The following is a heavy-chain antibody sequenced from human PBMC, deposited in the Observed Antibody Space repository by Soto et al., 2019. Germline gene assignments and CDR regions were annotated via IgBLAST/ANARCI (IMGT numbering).Heavy chain of an antibody. J-gene: IGHJ4*02. CDR2: IWYDGSNK. Sequence: QVQLVESGGGVVQPGRSLRLSCAASGFAFRSYGMHWVRQAPGKGLEWVAVIWYDGSNKYYADSVKGRITISRDNSKNTLYLQMNSLRAEDTAVYFCARGNSVSSALLDYWGQGTLVTVSS. V-gene: IGHV3-33*01. CDR1: GFAFRSYG. D-gene: IGHD1-26*01. CDR3: ARGNSVSSALLDY.